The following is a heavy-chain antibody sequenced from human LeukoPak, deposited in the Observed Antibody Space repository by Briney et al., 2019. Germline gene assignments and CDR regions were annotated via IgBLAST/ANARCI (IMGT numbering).Heavy chain of an antibody. D-gene: IGHD6-19*01. Sequence: SETLSLTCAVYGGSFSGYSWNWIRQPPVKGLEWIGEINHSGGTNYNPSLKSRVTISVDTSKKQFSLKLSSVTAADTAVYYCARPNSSGWSSNRAFDIWGQGTMVTVSS. CDR2: INHSGGT. CDR1: GGSFSGYS. V-gene: IGHV4-34*01. CDR3: ARPNSSGWSSNRAFDI. J-gene: IGHJ3*02.